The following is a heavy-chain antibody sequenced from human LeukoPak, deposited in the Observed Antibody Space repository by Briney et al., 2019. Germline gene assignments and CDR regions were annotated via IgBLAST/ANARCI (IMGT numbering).Heavy chain of an antibody. CDR1: GFTFTTYW. Sequence: GGSLRLSCAASGFTFTTYWMHWVRQAPGKGLVWVSHINSDGSITSYADSVKGRFAISRDNAKNTLYLQMNSLRAEDTAVYYCARDAVDTANAVWGQGTTVTVSS. J-gene: IGHJ6*02. D-gene: IGHD5-18*01. CDR3: ARDAVDTANAV. CDR2: INSDGSIT. V-gene: IGHV3-74*01.